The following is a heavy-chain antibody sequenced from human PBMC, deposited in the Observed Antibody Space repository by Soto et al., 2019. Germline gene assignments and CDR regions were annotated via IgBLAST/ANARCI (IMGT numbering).Heavy chain of an antibody. CDR2: INPNSGDA. V-gene: IGHV1-2*04. D-gene: IGHD5-12*01. Sequence: QVQLVQSGAEVKKPGASVKVSCKASGYTFTAYYIHWVRQAPGQGLEWMGRINPNSGDANHAQKFQGCVTMTRDTSISTAYMELSRLKSDDTAVYYCARGERSGYDVYYRGQGTLVTVSS. CDR3: ARGERSGYDVYY. J-gene: IGHJ4*02. CDR1: GYTFTAYY.